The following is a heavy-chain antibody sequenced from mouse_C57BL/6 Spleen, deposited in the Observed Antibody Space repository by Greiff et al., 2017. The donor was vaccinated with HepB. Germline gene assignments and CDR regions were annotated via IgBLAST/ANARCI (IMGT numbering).Heavy chain of an antibody. Sequence: VQLQQSGTVLARPGASVKMSCKASGYTFNSYWMHWVKQRPGQGLEWIGAIYPGNSDTRYNQKFKGKAKLTAVTSASTAYMELSNLTNEDSAVYYCRRVEDYVYFDVWGTGTADTVSS. CDR2: IYPGNSDT. CDR3: RRVEDYVYFDV. V-gene: IGHV1-5*01. CDR1: GYTFNSYW. D-gene: IGHD2-4*01. J-gene: IGHJ1*03.